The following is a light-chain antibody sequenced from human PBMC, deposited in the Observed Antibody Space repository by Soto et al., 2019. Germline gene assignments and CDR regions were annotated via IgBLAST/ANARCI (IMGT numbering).Light chain of an antibody. Sequence: EIVLTQSPGTLSLSPGERATLSCRASQSVSSTYLAWYQQKPGQAPRLVIYGGSRRATGIPDRFSGSGSGTDFILTIGRLEPEDFAVYYCQQYGESPPNAFSQGTKLEIK. CDR1: QSVSSTY. V-gene: IGKV3-20*01. J-gene: IGKJ2*01. CDR3: QQYGESPPNA. CDR2: GGS.